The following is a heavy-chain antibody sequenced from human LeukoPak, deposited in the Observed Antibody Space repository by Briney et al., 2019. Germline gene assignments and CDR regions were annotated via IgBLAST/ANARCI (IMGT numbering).Heavy chain of an antibody. V-gene: IGHV4-38-2*01. CDR2: IYYSGST. Sequence: SETLSLTCAVSGYSISSGYYWGWIRQPPGKGLEWIGSIYYSGSTYYNPSLKSRVTISVDTSKNQFSLKLSSVTAADTAVYYCARIGVGSGYLHFDYWGQGTLVTVSS. J-gene: IGHJ4*02. CDR1: GYSISSGYY. D-gene: IGHD3-22*01. CDR3: ARIGVGSGYLHFDY.